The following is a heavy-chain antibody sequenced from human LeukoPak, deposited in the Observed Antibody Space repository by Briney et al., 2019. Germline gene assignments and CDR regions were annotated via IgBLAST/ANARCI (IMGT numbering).Heavy chain of an antibody. V-gene: IGHV4-39*07. CDR3: AGSQAGLAVNWFDP. D-gene: IGHD6-19*01. CDR1: GGSISISSDY. Sequence: SETLSLTCTVSGGSISISSDYWGWIRQPPGKGLEWIGSIYYSGSTNYNPSLKSRVTMSVDTSKNQFSLKLSSVTAADTAVYYCAGSQAGLAVNWFDPWGQGTLVTVSS. CDR2: IYYSGST. J-gene: IGHJ5*02.